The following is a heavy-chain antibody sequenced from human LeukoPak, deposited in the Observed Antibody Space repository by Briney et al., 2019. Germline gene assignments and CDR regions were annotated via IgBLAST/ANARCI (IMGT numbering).Heavy chain of an antibody. D-gene: IGHD5-24*01. CDR2: IFPGDSDT. J-gene: IGHJ4*02. Sequence: GESLKISCKGSGYFFSNYWIVWVRLMPGKGLEWMGNIFPGDSDTRYSPSFQGQVTISADKSISAVYLHWSSLKASDTAMYYCARQRMSTIPGDYWGQGTLVTVSS. V-gene: IGHV5-51*01. CDR3: ARQRMSTIPGDY. CDR1: GYFFSNYW.